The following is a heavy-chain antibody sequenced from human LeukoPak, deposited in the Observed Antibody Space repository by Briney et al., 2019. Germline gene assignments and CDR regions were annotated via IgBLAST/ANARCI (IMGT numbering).Heavy chain of an antibody. Sequence: SETLSLTCTVSGGSISSGGYYWSWIRQHPGKGLEWIGYIYYSGSTYYNPSLKSRVTISVDTSKNQFSLKLSSVTAADTAVYYCASSYDSSGYLSYWGQGTLVTVSS. CDR1: GGSISSGGYY. D-gene: IGHD3-22*01. CDR2: IYYSGST. V-gene: IGHV4-31*03. CDR3: ASSYDSSGYLSY. J-gene: IGHJ4*02.